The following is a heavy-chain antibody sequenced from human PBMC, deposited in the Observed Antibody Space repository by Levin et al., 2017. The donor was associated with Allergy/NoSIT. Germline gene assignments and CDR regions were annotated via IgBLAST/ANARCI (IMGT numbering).Heavy chain of an antibody. CDR3: ARSSRGYGTFDS. J-gene: IGHJ4*02. V-gene: IGHV3-23*01. CDR1: GFTFSSYA. Sequence: GGSLRLSCAASGFTFSSYALSWVRQAPGKGQEWVSAIYVSADSTYYSDSVKGRFTISRDSSKNTLYLHMSSLRAEDTAVYYCARSSRGYGTFDSWGQGTLVTVSS. CDR2: IYVSADST. D-gene: IGHD5-12*01.